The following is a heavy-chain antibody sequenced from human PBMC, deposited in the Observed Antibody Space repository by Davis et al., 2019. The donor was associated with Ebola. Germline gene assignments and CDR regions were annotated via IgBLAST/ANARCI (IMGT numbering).Heavy chain of an antibody. CDR2: INPNNGAA. D-gene: IGHD3-22*01. V-gene: IGHV1-2*06. Sequence: ASVKVSCKASGYTFTGYNMHWVRQAPGQGLEWMGRINPNNGAANYAQKFRGRLSISRDTSISIAYMELSTLRSDDTAVYYCARADDRGGNNWFDPWGQGSLVIVSS. J-gene: IGHJ5*02. CDR1: GYTFTGYN. CDR3: ARADDRGGNNWFDP.